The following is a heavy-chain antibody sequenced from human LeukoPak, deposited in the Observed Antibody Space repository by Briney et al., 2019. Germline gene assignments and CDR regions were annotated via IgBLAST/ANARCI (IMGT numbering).Heavy chain of an antibody. CDR3: ATGGIDCSGGSCYSNYYYGMDV. J-gene: IGHJ6*02. CDR1: GFTFSTYA. D-gene: IGHD2-15*01. V-gene: IGHV3-30-3*01. CDR2: ISYDGINK. Sequence: PGGSLRLSCAASGFTFSTYAMHWVRQAPGKGLEWVAVISYDGINKYYADSVKGRFTISRDNSKNTLYLQMNSLRVEDTAVYYCATGGIDCSGGSCYSNYYYGMDVWGQGTTVTVSS.